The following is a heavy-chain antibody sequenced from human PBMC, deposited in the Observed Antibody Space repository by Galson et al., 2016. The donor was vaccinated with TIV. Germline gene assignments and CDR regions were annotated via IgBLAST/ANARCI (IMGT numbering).Heavy chain of an antibody. V-gene: IGHV5-51*01. CDR2: ISPGDSQT. CDR3: ARQPMTTMVRLAVYYYMAV. Sequence: QSGAEVKKPGESLKISCQGSGYTFSDYWIAWVRQMPGKGLEWMGIISPGDSQTKYSPSFQGQVIISADKSVNNAYLQWSSLKASDTAKYYCARQPMTTMVRLAVYYYMAVWGKGTTVTVSS. J-gene: IGHJ6*03. D-gene: IGHD5-18*01. CDR1: GYTFSDYW.